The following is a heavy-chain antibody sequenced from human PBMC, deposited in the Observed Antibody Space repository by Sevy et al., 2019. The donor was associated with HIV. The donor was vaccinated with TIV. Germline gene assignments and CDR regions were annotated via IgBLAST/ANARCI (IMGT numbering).Heavy chain of an antibody. V-gene: IGHV3-21*01. CDR3: ARAGYSSSWYLYYYYYMDV. CDR2: ISSSSSYI. J-gene: IGHJ6*03. D-gene: IGHD6-13*01. CDR1: GFTFSSYS. Sequence: GGSLRLSCAASGFTFSSYSMNWVRQAPGKGLEWVSSISSSSSYIYYADSVKGRFTISRDNAKNSLYLQMNSLRAEDTAVYYCARAGYSSSWYLYYYYYMDVWGKGTTVTVSS.